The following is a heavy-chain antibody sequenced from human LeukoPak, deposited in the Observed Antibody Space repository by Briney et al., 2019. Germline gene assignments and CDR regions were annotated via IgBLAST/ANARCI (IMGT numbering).Heavy chain of an antibody. CDR2: INQDGSGK. CDR1: GFTFSNDW. J-gene: IGHJ4*02. CDR3: ARGLRWVDY. D-gene: IGHD4-23*01. Sequence: PGGSLRLSCAASGFTFSNDWMNWVRRAPGQGLEWVANINQDGSGKYYVDSVKGRFTISRDNAKNSLFLQMNRLRAEDTAVYYCARGLRWVDYWGQGTLVTVSS. V-gene: IGHV3-7*03.